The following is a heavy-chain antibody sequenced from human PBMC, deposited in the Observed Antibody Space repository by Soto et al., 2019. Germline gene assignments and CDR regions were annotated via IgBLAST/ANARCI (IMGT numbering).Heavy chain of an antibody. D-gene: IGHD3-3*01. CDR3: TTRYSLEWLTYYYYYGMDV. CDR1: GFTFSNAW. J-gene: IGHJ6*02. CDR2: IKSKTDGGTT. Sequence: GGSLRLSCAASGFTFSNAWMSWVRQAPAKGLEWVGRIKSKTDGGTTDYAAPVKGRFTTSRDDSKNTLNLKMNSLKTVDTAVDYCTTRYSLEWLTYYYYYGMDVWGQGTTVTVSS. V-gene: IGHV3-15*01.